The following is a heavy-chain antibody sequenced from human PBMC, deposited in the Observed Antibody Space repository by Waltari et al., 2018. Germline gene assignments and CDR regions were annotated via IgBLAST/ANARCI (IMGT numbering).Heavy chain of an antibody. CDR1: GYTYTRYA. CDR3: ARYSSSWYGGKGISDY. J-gene: IGHJ4*02. Sequence: QVQLVQSGAAVNKPWASVKVSCKASGYTYTRYAINWGRLATGQGLEWMGWMKPNSGNTGYAQKFQGRVTITRNTSISTAYMELSSLRSEDTAVYYCARYSSSWYGGKGISDYWGQGTLVTVSS. V-gene: IGHV1-8*03. D-gene: IGHD6-13*01. CDR2: MKPNSGNT.